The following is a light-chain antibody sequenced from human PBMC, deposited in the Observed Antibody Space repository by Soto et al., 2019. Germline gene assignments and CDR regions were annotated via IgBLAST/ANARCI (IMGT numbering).Light chain of an antibody. CDR3: QQYGTSPWT. J-gene: IGKJ1*01. CDR2: GAS. Sequence: EIVLTQSPGTLSLSQGERATLSCRASQSVSSSYLAWYRQYSGQAPRLLIYGASSRATGIPDRFSGSGSGTDFTLTISRLQPEDFAVYYCQQYGTSPWTFGQGTKVEIK. CDR1: QSVSSSY. V-gene: IGKV3-20*01.